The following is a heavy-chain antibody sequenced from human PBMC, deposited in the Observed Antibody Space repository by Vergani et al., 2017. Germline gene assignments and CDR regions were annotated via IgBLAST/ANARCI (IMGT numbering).Heavy chain of an antibody. CDR1: GGSISSYY. Sequence: QVQLQESGPGLVKPSETLSLTCTVSGGSISSYYWSWIRQPPGKGLEWIGYIYYSGSTNYNPSLKSRVTISVDTSKNQFSLKLSSVTAADTAVYYCARGTPMVRGVPFDYWGQGTLVTVSS. J-gene: IGHJ4*02. D-gene: IGHD3-10*01. V-gene: IGHV4-59*01. CDR2: IYYSGST. CDR3: ARGTPMVRGVPFDY.